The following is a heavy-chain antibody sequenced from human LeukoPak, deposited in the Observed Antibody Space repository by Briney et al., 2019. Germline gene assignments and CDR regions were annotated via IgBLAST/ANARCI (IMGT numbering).Heavy chain of an antibody. CDR2: VDYNGNT. V-gene: IGHV4-39*07. CDR3: ARSNHFWSAFLDT. CDR1: GGSISSRDEN. D-gene: IGHD3-3*02. Sequence: SETQSLTCTVVGGSISSRDENWNWIRQPSGKGLEWIGNVDYNGNTYYSPSLKSRALVSVDTSKNQVSLRLTSVTAADTAVYFCARSNHFWSAFLDTWGQGTLVTVSS. J-gene: IGHJ4*02.